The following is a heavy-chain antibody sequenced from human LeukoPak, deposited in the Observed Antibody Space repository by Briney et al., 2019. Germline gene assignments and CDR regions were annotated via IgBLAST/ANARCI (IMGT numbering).Heavy chain of an antibody. Sequence: ASVKVSCKASGYTFTSYDINWVRQATGQGLEWMGWMNPNSGNTGYALKFQGRVTMTRNTSISTAYMELSSLRSEDTAVYYCARGSRVLRYFDWLPYYMDVWGKGTTVTISS. CDR2: MNPNSGNT. V-gene: IGHV1-8*01. CDR3: ARGSRVLRYFDWLPYYMDV. J-gene: IGHJ6*03. CDR1: GYTFTSYD. D-gene: IGHD3-9*01.